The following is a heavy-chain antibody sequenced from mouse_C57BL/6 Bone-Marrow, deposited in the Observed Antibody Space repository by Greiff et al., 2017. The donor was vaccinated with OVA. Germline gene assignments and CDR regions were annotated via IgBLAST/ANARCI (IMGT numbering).Heavy chain of an antibody. D-gene: IGHD1-1*01. Sequence: VHVKQSGPVLVKPGASVKMSCKASGYTFTDYYMNWVKQSHGKSLEWIGVINPYNGGTSYNQKFKGKATLTVDKSSSTAYMELNSLTSEDSAVYYCAQRGVAPFAYWGQGTLVTVSA. J-gene: IGHJ3*01. V-gene: IGHV1-19*01. CDR2: INPYNGGT. CDR3: AQRGVAPFAY. CDR1: GYTFTDYY.